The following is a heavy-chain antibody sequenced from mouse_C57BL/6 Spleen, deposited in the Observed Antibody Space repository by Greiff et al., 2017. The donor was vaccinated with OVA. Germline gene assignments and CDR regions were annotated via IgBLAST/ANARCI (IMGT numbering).Heavy chain of an antibody. V-gene: IGHV1-81*01. Sequence: VQLQESGAELARPGASVKLSCKASGYTFTSYGISWVKQRTGQGLEWIGEIYPRSGNTYYNEKFKGKATLTADKSSSTAYMELRSLTSEDSAVYFCARSPTLIYYDYDGGDYWGQGTSVTVSS. D-gene: IGHD2-4*01. CDR1: GYTFTSYG. CDR2: IYPRSGNT. J-gene: IGHJ4*01. CDR3: ARSPTLIYYDYDGGDY.